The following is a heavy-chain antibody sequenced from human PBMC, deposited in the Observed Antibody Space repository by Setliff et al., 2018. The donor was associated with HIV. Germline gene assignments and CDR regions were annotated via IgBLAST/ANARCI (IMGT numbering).Heavy chain of an antibody. CDR1: GGSFSGYY. J-gene: IGHJ6*03. Sequence: PSETLSLTCAVYGGSFSGYYWSWIRQPPGKGLVWIGEINHSGGTNYNPSLKSRVTISIDTSKNQFSLKLSPVTAADTAVYYCARVSCSSWYAIPQYYYYSMDVWGNGTTVTVSS. D-gene: IGHD6-13*01. V-gene: IGHV4-34*01. CDR3: ARVSCSSWYAIPQYYYYSMDV. CDR2: INHSGGT.